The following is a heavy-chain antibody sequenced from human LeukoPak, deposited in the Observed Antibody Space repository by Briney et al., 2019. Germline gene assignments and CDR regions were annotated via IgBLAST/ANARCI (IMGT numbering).Heavy chain of an antibody. CDR2: IHRSGST. J-gene: IGHJ4*02. CDR3: ARVNWVPDY. D-gene: IGHD1-1*01. CDR1: GYAIRSGYH. Sequence: SETLSLTYTVSGYAIRSGYHWGWIRQPPGKGLELIAIIHRSGSTYHNPSLKSRVTMSVDTSKNQFSLILNSVTAADTAVYYCARVNWVPDYWGQGTPVTVSS. V-gene: IGHV4-38-2*02.